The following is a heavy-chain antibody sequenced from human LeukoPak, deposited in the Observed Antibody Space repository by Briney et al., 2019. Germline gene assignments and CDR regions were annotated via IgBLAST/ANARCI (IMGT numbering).Heavy chain of an antibody. J-gene: IGHJ4*02. Sequence: ASVKVSCKASGYTFTGYYMHWVRQAPGQGLEWMGWINPNSGGTNYAQKFQGRVTMTRDTSIGTAYMELSRLRSDDTAVYYCARALDQYYDFWSGYYDYWGQGTLVTVSS. D-gene: IGHD3-3*01. V-gene: IGHV1-2*02. CDR1: GYTFTGYY. CDR2: INPNSGGT. CDR3: ARALDQYYDFWSGYYDY.